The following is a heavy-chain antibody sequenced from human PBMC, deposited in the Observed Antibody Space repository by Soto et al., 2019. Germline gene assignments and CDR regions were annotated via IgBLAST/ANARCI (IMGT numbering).Heavy chain of an antibody. CDR3: ARAVAVAGTGPYYYYGMDV. Sequence: GASVKVSSKASGGTFSSYAISWVRQAPGQGLEWMGGIIPIFGTANYAQKFQGRVTITADESTSTAYMELSSLRSEDTAVYYCARAVAVAGTGPYYYYGMDVWGQGTTVTVSS. V-gene: IGHV1-69*13. D-gene: IGHD6-19*01. J-gene: IGHJ6*02. CDR2: IIPIFGTA. CDR1: GGTFSSYA.